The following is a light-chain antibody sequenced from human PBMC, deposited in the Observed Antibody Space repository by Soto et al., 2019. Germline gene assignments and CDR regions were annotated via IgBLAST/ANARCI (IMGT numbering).Light chain of an antibody. CDR1: SSDVGTYNL. J-gene: IGLJ2*01. CDR2: EDS. CDR3: CSYAGSTTYVV. V-gene: IGLV2-23*01. Sequence: QSVLPQPASVSGSPGQSITISCTGTSSDVGTYNLVSWYQQHPGKAPKLMISEDSKRPSGVSSRFSGSKSGNTASLTISGLHAEDEADYYCCSYAGSTTYVVFGGGTKLTVL.